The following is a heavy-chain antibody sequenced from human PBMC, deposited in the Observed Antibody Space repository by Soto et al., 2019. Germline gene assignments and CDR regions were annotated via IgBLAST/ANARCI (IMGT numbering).Heavy chain of an antibody. Sequence: SVKVSCKASGGTFSSYTISWVRQAPVQVLELIVRIIPMLVIANYSQKFQGRVTITADKCTITSYIELISLRSEDTAVYYCARDWDYGDYHDAFDIWGQGTMVTVSS. CDR3: ARDWDYGDYHDAFDI. V-gene: IGHV1-69*04. J-gene: IGHJ3*02. D-gene: IGHD4-17*01. CDR1: GGTFSSYT. CDR2: IIPMLVIA.